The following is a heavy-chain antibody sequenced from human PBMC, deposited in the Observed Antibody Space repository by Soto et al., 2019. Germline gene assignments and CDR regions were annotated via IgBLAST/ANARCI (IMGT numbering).Heavy chain of an antibody. J-gene: IGHJ6*02. D-gene: IGHD2-15*01. CDR2: INPNSGGT. Sequence: ASVTVSCQASGYTFSGYYMHLVRQAPGQGLEWMGWINPNSGGTNYAQKFQGWVTMTRDTSISTAYMELSRLRSDDTAVYYCARDMGYCTNGVCPDGRDSGYCSGGSCFYGMDVWGQGTTVTAP. CDR3: ARDMGYCTNGVCPDGRDSGYCSGGSCFYGMDV. V-gene: IGHV1-2*04. CDR1: GYTFSGYY.